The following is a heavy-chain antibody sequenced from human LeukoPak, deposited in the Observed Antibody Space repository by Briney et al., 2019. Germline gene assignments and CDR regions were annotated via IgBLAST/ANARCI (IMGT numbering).Heavy chain of an antibody. V-gene: IGHV1-69*06. Sequence: SVKVSCKASGYTFTGYYMHWVRQAPGQGLEWMGWIIPVFGTANYAEKFQDRVTITADKSTSTAYMELSSLRSEDTAMYYCAINQAGYCGGGSCYRHEFYYMDVWGKGTSVTVSS. D-gene: IGHD2-15*01. J-gene: IGHJ6*03. CDR1: GYTFTGYY. CDR3: AINQAGYCGGGSCYRHEFYYMDV. CDR2: IIPVFGTA.